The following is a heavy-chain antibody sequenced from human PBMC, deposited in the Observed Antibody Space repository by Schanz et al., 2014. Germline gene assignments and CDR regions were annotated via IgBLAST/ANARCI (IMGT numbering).Heavy chain of an antibody. CDR1: GFTFSGYS. V-gene: IGHV3-48*01. D-gene: IGHD5-12*01. CDR2: ISSSSSTI. J-gene: IGHJ4*02. Sequence: EVQLVASGGGLVQPGGSLRLSCAASGFTFSGYSMNWVRQAPGKGLEWVAYISSSSSTIHYADSVKGRFTISRDNAKNSLYLQMDSLRAEDTAVYYCARKVVATIGGYYDNWGQGTLVIVSS. CDR3: ARKVVATIGGYYDN.